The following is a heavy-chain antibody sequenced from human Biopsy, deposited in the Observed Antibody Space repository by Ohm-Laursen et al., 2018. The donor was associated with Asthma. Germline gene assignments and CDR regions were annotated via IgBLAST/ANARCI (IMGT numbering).Heavy chain of an antibody. Sequence: GASVKVSCKASGYTFTSTVYGISWVRQAPGQGLEWMGWIRPHTGDTNYAQMLRGRVTMTTDTSTSTAYMELRGLSSDDTAVYYCARDPGGFDPWGQGTLVTVSS. J-gene: IGHJ5*02. CDR2: IRPHTGDT. CDR3: ARDPGGFDP. CDR1: GYTFTSTVYG. V-gene: IGHV1-18*01. D-gene: IGHD3-10*01.